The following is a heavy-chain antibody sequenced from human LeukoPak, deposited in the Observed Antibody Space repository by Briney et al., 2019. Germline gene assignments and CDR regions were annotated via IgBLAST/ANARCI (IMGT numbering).Heavy chain of an antibody. CDR1: GYTFTAYY. J-gene: IGHJ4*02. D-gene: IGHD6-19*01. CDR2: INPNSGGT. V-gene: IGHV1-2*02. Sequence: GASVKVSCKASGYTFTAYYMYWVRQAPGQGLEWMGWINPNSGGTNYAQKLQGRVTMTTDTSTSTAYMELRSLRSDDTAVYYCARGGPVAGREIDYWGQGTLVTVSS. CDR3: ARGGPVAGREIDY.